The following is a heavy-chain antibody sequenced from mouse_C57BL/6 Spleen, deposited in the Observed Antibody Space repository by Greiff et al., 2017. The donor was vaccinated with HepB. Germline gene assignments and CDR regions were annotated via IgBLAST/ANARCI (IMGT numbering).Heavy chain of an antibody. CDR3: ARQSYYYGPWFAY. CDR2: ISSGSSTI. D-gene: IGHD1-1*01. Sequence: EVMLVESGGGLVKPGGSLKLSCAASGFTFSDYGMHWVRQAPEKGLEWVAYISSGSSTIYYADTVKGRFTISQDNAKNPLFLQMTSLRSEDTAMYYCARQSYYYGPWFAYWGQGTLVTVSA. J-gene: IGHJ3*01. CDR1: GFTFSDYG. V-gene: IGHV5-17*01.